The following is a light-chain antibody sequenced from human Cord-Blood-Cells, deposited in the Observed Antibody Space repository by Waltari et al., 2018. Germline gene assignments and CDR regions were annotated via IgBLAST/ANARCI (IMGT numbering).Light chain of an antibody. J-gene: IGLJ1*01. CDR3: SSYTSSSTLV. Sequence: QSALTQPASVSGSPGQSITISCTGTSSDVGGYNYVSWYQQHPGKAPKLMIYAVSNRPSGVSNRFSGSESGNTASLTISGLQAEDEADYYCSSYTSSSTLVFGTGTKVTVL. V-gene: IGLV2-14*01. CDR2: AVS. CDR1: SSDVGGYNY.